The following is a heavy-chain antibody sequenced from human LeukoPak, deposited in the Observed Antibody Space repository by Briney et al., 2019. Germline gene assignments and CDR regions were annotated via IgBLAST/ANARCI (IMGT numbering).Heavy chain of an antibody. CDR3: ARTYGSGSSQLVA. V-gene: IGHV1-18*01. Sequence: GASVKVSFKASGYTFTSYGISWVRQAPGQGVEGMGWISAYNGNTNYTQKLQGRVTITTDTSTSTAYMELRSLRSDDTAVYYCARTYGSGSSQLVAWGQGTLVTVSS. CDR1: GYTFTSYG. D-gene: IGHD3-10*01. J-gene: IGHJ5*02. CDR2: ISAYNGNT.